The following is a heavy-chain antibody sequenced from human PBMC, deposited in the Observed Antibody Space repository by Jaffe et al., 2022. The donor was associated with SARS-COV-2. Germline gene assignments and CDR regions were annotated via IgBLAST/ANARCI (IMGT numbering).Heavy chain of an antibody. CDR2: ISSGGSVI. J-gene: IGHJ4*02. Sequence: EVQLVESGGGLIQPGGSLRLSCAASGFTFSTYPMNWVRQAPGEGLEWVSFISSGGSVIYYADSVKGRFTISRDNAKNSLYLQMDSLRDEDTAVYYCTRGSGSGYWGQGTLVTVSS. CDR1: GFTFSTYP. D-gene: IGHD3-10*01. CDR3: TRGSGSGY. V-gene: IGHV3-48*02.